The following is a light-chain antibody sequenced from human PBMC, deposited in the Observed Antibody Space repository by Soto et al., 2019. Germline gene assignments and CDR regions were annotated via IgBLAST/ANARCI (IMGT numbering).Light chain of an antibody. J-gene: IGKJ1*01. Sequence: SVGDRVTITCRASQSIGVWLAWYQQKPGTAPKLLIYKTSTLDSGVPLRFSGSGSGTEFTLTISSLQPDDFATYYCQQYINYFRTFGQGTKLDIK. CDR1: QSIGVW. V-gene: IGKV1-5*03. CDR3: QQYINYFRT. CDR2: KTS.